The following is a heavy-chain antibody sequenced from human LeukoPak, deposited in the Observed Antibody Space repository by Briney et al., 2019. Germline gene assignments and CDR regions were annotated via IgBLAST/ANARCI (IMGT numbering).Heavy chain of an antibody. V-gene: IGHV3-30-3*01. D-gene: IGHD2-2*02. Sequence: GGSLRLSGAASGFTFSSYAMHWARKAPGKGLEWVAVISYDGSNKYYADSVRGRFTISRDNSKNTLYLQMNSLRAEDTAVYYCARVGYCSSTSCYRRGMGYWGQGTLVTVSS. J-gene: IGHJ4*02. CDR2: ISYDGSNK. CDR1: GFTFSSYA. CDR3: ARVGYCSSTSCYRRGMGY.